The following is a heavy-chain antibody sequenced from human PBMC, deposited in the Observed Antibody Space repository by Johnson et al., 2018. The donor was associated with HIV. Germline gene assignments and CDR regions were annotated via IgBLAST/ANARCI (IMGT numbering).Heavy chain of an antibody. CDR1: GFTVSSNY. V-gene: IGHV3-53*01. Sequence: EVQLVESGGGLIQPGGSLRLSCAASGFTVSSNYMSWVRQAPGKGLEWVSVIYSGGSTYYADSVKGRLTISRDNSKKKLYLQMNRLRAEDTAVYYCARDVRVLVAATDAFDIWGQWTMVTVSS. CDR2: IYSGGST. CDR3: ARDVRVLVAATDAFDI. D-gene: IGHD2-15*01. J-gene: IGHJ3*02.